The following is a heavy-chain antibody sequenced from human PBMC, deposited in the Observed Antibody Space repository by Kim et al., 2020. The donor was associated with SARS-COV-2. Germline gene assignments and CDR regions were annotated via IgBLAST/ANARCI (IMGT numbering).Heavy chain of an antibody. D-gene: IGHD3-22*01. V-gene: IGHV3-23*01. J-gene: IGHJ4*02. CDR3: AKLMGNGYYYGIDY. CDR1: GFTFSYYV. Sequence: GGSLRLSCAASGFTFSYYVMTWVRQAPGKGLEWVSAISDASTYYAESVKGRFTISRDDSKKTLYLQMSSLRAEDTALYYCAKLMGNGYYYGIDYWGQGAL. CDR2: ISDAST.